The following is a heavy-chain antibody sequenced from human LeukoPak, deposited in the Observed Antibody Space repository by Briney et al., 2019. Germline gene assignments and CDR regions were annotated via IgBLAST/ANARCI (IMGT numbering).Heavy chain of an antibody. CDR2: IKQDGSEK. V-gene: IGHV3-7*01. J-gene: IGHJ3*02. CDR3: ARDLSGSYSDDAFDI. Sequence: GGSLRLSCAASGITFSSYWMSWVRQAPGKGLEWVANIKQDGSEKYYVDSVKGRFTISRDNAKNSLYLQMNSLRAEDTAVYYCARDLSGSYSDDAFDIWGQGTMVTVSS. D-gene: IGHD1-26*01. CDR1: GITFSSYW.